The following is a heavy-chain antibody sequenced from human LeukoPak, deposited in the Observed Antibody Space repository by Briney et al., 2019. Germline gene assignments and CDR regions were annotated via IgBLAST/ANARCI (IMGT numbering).Heavy chain of an antibody. V-gene: IGHV3-30-3*01. CDR1: GFTFSSYA. Sequence: AGGSLRLSCAASGFTFSSYAMHWVRQAPGKGLEWVTIISYDGSNKYYADSVKGRLTISRDNSKNTLYLQMNSLRAEDTAVYYCARGQGDSSAGLDYWGQGTLVTVSS. CDR2: ISYDGSNK. CDR3: ARGQGDSSAGLDY. D-gene: IGHD3-22*01. J-gene: IGHJ4*02.